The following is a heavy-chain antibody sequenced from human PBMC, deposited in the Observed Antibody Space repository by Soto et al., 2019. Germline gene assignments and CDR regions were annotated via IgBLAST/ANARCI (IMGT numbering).Heavy chain of an antibody. V-gene: IGHV4-30-4*01. J-gene: IGHJ5*02. CDR2: IPSRGRP. CDR3: VRDQYSGYDFAL. D-gene: IGHD5-12*01. CDR1: VASIAGGSYY. Sequence: SQTLSLTCSVSVASIAGGSYYWSGVRQPPGKGLEWIGYIPSRGRPFYNPSLTSRGTISADSSKNQLSLQLTSVTAADTAVYYCVRDQYSGYDFALWGQGNLVTVS.